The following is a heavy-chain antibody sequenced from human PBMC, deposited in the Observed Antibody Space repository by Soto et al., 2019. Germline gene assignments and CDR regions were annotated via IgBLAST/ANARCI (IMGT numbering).Heavy chain of an antibody. Sequence: GGSLRLSXAASGFICSSYAMHWVRQAPGKGLEWVAVISYDGSNKYYADSVKGRFTISRDNSKNTLYLQMNSLRAEDTAVYYCARDFEAGGSSFNGMDVWGQGTTVTVSS. CDR2: ISYDGSNK. CDR3: ARDFEAGGSSFNGMDV. V-gene: IGHV3-30-3*01. CDR1: GFICSSYA. J-gene: IGHJ6*02. D-gene: IGHD6-13*01.